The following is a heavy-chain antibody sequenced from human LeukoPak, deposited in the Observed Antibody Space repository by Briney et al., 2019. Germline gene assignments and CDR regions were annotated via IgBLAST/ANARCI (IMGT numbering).Heavy chain of an antibody. V-gene: IGHV4-59*01. J-gene: IGHJ5*02. Sequence: SETLSLTCTVSGSSISGYYWSWIRQPPGKGLEWIAYIYYSGTTNYNPSLKSRVTISVDTSKNQFSLKLSSVTAADTAVYYCARGVSGSCSGRNCDNWFDPWGQGTLVTVSS. CDR2: IYYSGTT. CDR3: ARGVSGSCSGRNCDNWFDP. CDR1: GSSISGYY. D-gene: IGHD2-15*01.